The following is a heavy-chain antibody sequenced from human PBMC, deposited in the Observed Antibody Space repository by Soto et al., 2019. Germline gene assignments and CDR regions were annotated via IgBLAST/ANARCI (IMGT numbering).Heavy chain of an antibody. Sequence: QVQLVQSGAEVKKPGSSVKVSCKASGGTFSSYTISWVRQAPGQGLEWMGRIIPILGIANYAQKFQGRVTITADKSTSTAYMELNSLRSEDTAVYYCATGGHYYDSSGYPFDYWGQGTLVTVSS. CDR2: IIPILGIA. CDR3: ATGGHYYDSSGYPFDY. V-gene: IGHV1-69*02. CDR1: GGTFSSYT. J-gene: IGHJ4*02. D-gene: IGHD3-22*01.